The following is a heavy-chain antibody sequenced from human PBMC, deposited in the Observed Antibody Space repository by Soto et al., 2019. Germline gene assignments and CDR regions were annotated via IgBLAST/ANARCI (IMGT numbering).Heavy chain of an antibody. Sequence: QVQLVQSGAEVKKPGASVKVSCKASGYPFTSYGISWVRQAPGQGLEWMGWISAYNGNTKYAQKLQGRITMTTDTSTSSAYTELRSLRSDDTAVYYCARVGDFGYYDYVWGNYRDAYVDCWGHGTVVTISS. V-gene: IGHV1-18*01. CDR1: GYPFTSYG. CDR2: ISAYNGNT. D-gene: IGHD3-16*02. CDR3: ARVGDFGYYDYVWGNYRDAYVDC. J-gene: IGHJ4*01.